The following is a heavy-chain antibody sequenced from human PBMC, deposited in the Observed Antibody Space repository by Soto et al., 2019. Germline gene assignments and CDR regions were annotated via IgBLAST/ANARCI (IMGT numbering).Heavy chain of an antibody. CDR1: GYTFTNYW. CDR2: IYPGDSDT. J-gene: IGHJ4*02. Sequence: EVQLVQSGAEGKRPGESLKISCKGSGYTFTNYWIGWVRQMPGKGLEWMGIIYPGDSDTRYSPSFQGQVTISADKSISTAHLQWSSLKASDTAMYYCVRHRTTTGGIDSWGQGTLVTVSS. D-gene: IGHD1-26*01. V-gene: IGHV5-51*01. CDR3: VRHRTTTGGIDS.